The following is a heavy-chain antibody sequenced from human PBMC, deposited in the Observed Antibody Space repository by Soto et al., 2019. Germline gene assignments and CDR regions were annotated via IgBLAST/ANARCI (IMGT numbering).Heavy chain of an antibody. Sequence: GASVKVSCKASGGTFSSYAISWVRQAPGQGLEWMGGIIPIFGTANYAQKFQGRVTITADESTSTAYMELSSLRSEDTAVYYCARGYYDSSGYYGAGEGYYYYGMDVWGQGTTVTVSS. CDR2: IIPIFGTA. V-gene: IGHV1-69*13. D-gene: IGHD3-22*01. CDR1: GGTFSSYA. CDR3: ARGYYDSSGYYGAGEGYYYYGMDV. J-gene: IGHJ6*02.